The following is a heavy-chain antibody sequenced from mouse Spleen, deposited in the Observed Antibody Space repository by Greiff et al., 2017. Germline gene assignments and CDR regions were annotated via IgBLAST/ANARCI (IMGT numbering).Heavy chain of an antibody. V-gene: IGHV3-2*02. CDR2: ISYSGST. D-gene: IGHD1-1*01. J-gene: IGHJ2*01. Sequence: VQLKESGPGLVKPSQSLSLTCTVTGYSITSDYAWNWIRQFPGNKLEWMGYISYSGSTSYNPSLKSRISITRDTSKNQLFLQLNSVTTEDTATYYCARSSITTALDYWGQGTTLTVSS. CDR3: ARSSITTALDY. CDR1: GYSITSDYA.